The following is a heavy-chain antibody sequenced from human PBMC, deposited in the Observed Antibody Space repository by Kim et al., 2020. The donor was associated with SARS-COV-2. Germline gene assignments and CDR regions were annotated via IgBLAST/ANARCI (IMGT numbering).Heavy chain of an antibody. CDR2: FDPEDGET. D-gene: IGHD2-2*01. CDR1: GYTLTELS. J-gene: IGHJ6*02. Sequence: ASVKVSCKVSGYTLTELSMHWVRQAPGKGLEWMGGFDPEDGETIYAQKFQGRVTMTEDTSTDTAYMELSSLRSEDTAVYYCAMGSTSLGNYYYYYGMDVWGQGTTVTVSS. CDR3: AMGSTSLGNYYYYYGMDV. V-gene: IGHV1-24*01.